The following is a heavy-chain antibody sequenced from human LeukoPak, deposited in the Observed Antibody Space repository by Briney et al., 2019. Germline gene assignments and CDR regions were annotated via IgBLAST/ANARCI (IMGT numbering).Heavy chain of an antibody. CDR1: GFTFSNYA. J-gene: IGHJ3*02. CDR2: ISDSGAYT. V-gene: IGHV3-23*01. Sequence: GGSLRLSCAASGFTFSNYAMTWIRQAPGKGLEWVSGISDSGAYTYYADSVKGRFTISRDNSKKTLYLQMSSLRADDTALYYCVDYGSGSYAFYMWGQGTMVTVSS. D-gene: IGHD3-10*01. CDR3: VDYGSGSYAFYM.